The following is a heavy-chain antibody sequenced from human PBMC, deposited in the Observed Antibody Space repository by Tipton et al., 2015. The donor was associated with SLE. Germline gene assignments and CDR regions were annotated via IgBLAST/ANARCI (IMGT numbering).Heavy chain of an antibody. J-gene: IGHJ4*02. CDR1: GFTFSSYG. CDR3: ASVDDTVTTHFEH. V-gene: IGHV4-31*02. D-gene: IGHD4-17*01. Sequence: LRLSCAASGFTFSSYGMHWVRQLPGKGLEWIGYIYLSGLTSYNPSLNNRVSISVDTSNSQFSLKLSSVTAADTAIYYCASVDDTVTTHFEHWGQGTLVTVSS. CDR2: IYLSGLT.